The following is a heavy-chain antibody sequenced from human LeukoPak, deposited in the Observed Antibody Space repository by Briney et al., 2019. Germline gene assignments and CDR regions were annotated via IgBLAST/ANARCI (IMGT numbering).Heavy chain of an antibody. V-gene: IGHV5-51*01. D-gene: IGHD5-12*01. Sequence: GESLKISCKASGYALSNFWIGWVRQVPGKGLEWMGIIYPGDSDTRYSPSFQGQVTVSADKSISTAYLQWGSLKASDTAMYYCLRRIGATRGADWGQGTLVTVSS. J-gene: IGHJ4*02. CDR1: GYALSNFW. CDR3: LRRIGATRGAD. CDR2: IYPGDSDT.